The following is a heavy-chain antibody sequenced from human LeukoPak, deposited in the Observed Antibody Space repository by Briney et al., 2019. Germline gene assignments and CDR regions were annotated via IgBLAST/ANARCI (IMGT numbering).Heavy chain of an antibody. Sequence: GASVKVSCKASGYTFTGYYMHWVRQAPGQGLEWMGWINPNSGGTNYAQKFQGRVTMTRDTSISKAYMELSRLRSDDTAVYYCARFEPGQLVTLDYWGQGTLVTVSS. J-gene: IGHJ4*02. CDR3: ARFEPGQLVTLDY. V-gene: IGHV1-2*02. CDR1: GYTFTGYY. D-gene: IGHD6-6*01. CDR2: INPNSGGT.